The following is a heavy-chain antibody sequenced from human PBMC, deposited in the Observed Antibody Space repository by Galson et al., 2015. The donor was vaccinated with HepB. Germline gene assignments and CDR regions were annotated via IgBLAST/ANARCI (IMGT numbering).Heavy chain of an antibody. V-gene: IGHV3-48*04. Sequence: SLRLSCAASGFTFSSYSMNWVRQAPGKGLEWISYISSSRSTIYYADSVKGRFTISRDDAKNSLYLQMSSLRGEDTAVYYCAREGCSNGVRWDHYFYGMDVWGQGTTVAVSS. J-gene: IGHJ6*02. D-gene: IGHD6-19*01. CDR3: AREGCSNGVRWDHYFYGMDV. CDR1: GFTFSSYS. CDR2: ISSSRSTI.